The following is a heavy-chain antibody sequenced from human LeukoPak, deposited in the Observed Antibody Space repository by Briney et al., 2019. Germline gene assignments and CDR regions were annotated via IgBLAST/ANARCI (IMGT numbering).Heavy chain of an antibody. CDR2: IGTHSSNT. V-gene: IGHV3-48*02. CDR3: ARDRLSAFDV. Sequence: GGSLRLSCAASGFTFNTYSMNWVRQAPGKGLEWVSYIGTHSSNTFYADSVKGRFTISRDNAKNSLYLQLNSLRDEDTAVYYCARDRLSAFDVWGQGTMVTVSS. CDR1: GFTFNTYS. J-gene: IGHJ3*01.